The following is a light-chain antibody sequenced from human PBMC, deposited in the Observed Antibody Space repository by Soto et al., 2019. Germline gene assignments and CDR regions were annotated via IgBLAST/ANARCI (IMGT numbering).Light chain of an antibody. CDR2: DAS. Sequence: EIGLTQSPATLSFSPGERATLSCRASQGVSSYLAWYQQKPGQAPRLLIYDASNPATGIPARFSGSGSGADFTLTISSLEPEDFAVYYCQQRSNWPPALTFGGGTKVEIK. CDR3: QQRSNWPPALT. J-gene: IGKJ4*02. CDR1: QGVSSY. V-gene: IGKV3-11*01.